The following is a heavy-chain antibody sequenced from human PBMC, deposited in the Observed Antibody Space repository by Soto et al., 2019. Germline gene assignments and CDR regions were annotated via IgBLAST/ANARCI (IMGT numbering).Heavy chain of an antibody. J-gene: IGHJ5*02. Sequence: QVQLQESGPGLVKPSGTLSLTCAVSGGSISSGYWWNWVRQPPGKGLEWIGEIYHSGSANSNSSLKSRLTISVEKSKNQFSLRLNSVTAADTAVYYCARASPPAAGTVWFDPWVQGTLVTVSS. CDR2: IYHSGSA. CDR1: GGSISSGYW. V-gene: IGHV4-4*02. D-gene: IGHD6-13*01. CDR3: ARASPPAAGTVWFDP.